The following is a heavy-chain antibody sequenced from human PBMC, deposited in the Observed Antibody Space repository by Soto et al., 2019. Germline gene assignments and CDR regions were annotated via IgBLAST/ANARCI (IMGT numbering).Heavy chain of an antibody. CDR2: IKQDGSEK. Sequence: GGSLRLSCAASGFTFSTYWMSWVRQAPGKGLEWVANIKQDGSEKHYVDSVKGRFTISRDNAKNSLYLQMNSLRAEDTAVYYCARDRPTQYCSGSSCYSGRGSDYWGQGTLVTVSS. CDR1: GFTFSTYW. D-gene: IGHD2-15*01. CDR3: ARDRPTQYCSGSSCYSGRGSDY. V-gene: IGHV3-7*05. J-gene: IGHJ4*02.